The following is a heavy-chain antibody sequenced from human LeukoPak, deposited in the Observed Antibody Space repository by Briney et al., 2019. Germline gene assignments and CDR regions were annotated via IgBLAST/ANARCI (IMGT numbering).Heavy chain of an antibody. J-gene: IGHJ4*02. CDR2: IIPIFGTA. Sequence: ASGKVSCKASGGTFSSYAISWVRQAPGQGLEWMGRIIPIFGTANYAQKFQGRVTITTDTSTSTAYMELRSLRSDDTAVYYCARVPPDYYDSSGYTYYFDYWGQGTLVTVSS. D-gene: IGHD3-22*01. CDR3: ARVPPDYYDSSGYTYYFDY. V-gene: IGHV1-69*05. CDR1: GGTFSSYA.